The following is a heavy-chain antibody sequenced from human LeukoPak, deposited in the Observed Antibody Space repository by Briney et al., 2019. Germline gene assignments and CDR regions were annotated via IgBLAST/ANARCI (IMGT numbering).Heavy chain of an antibody. Sequence: PGGSLRLSCAASGFTFSSYSMNWVRQAPGKGLEWVSYISSRSATIYYADSVKGRFTISRDNAKNSLYLQMNSLRAEDTAVHYCARDPLSSSSFDLWGQGTLVTVSS. CDR3: ARDPLSSSSFDL. J-gene: IGHJ4*02. CDR1: GFTFSSYS. CDR2: ISSRSATI. V-gene: IGHV3-48*01. D-gene: IGHD6-13*01.